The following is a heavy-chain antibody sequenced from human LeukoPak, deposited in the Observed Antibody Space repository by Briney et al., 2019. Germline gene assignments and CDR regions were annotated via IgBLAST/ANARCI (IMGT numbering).Heavy chain of an antibody. CDR3: AKSNPRLVGANPVDY. V-gene: IGHV3-30*02. Sequence: GGSLRLSCAASGFTFSSYGMHWVRQAPGKGLEWVAFMRYDGSNKYYADSVKGRFTISRDNSKNTLYLQMNSLRAEDTAVYYCAKSNPRLVGANPVDYWGQGTLVTVSS. CDR2: MRYDGSNK. CDR1: GFTFSSYG. D-gene: IGHD1-26*01. J-gene: IGHJ4*02.